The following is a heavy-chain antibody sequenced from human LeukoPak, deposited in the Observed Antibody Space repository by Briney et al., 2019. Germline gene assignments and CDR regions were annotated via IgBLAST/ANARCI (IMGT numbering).Heavy chain of an antibody. CDR3: ARGLASGYPPIPFDY. D-gene: IGHD3-3*01. Sequence: GSLRLSCAASGFTFSNYWMSWVRQPPGKGLEWIGEIIDTGSTKYNSSLKSRVTISVDTSKNQFSLSLDSVTAADTAVYYCARGLASGYPPIPFDYWGQGTLVTVSS. CDR2: IIDTGST. CDR1: GFTFSNYW. J-gene: IGHJ4*02. V-gene: IGHV4-34*12.